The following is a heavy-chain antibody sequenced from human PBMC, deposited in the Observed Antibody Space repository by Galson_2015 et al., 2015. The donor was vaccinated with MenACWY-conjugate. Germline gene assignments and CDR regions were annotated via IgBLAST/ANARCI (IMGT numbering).Heavy chain of an antibody. CDR2: INAGNGNT. CDR1: GYTFTSYA. Sequence: SVKVSCKASGYTFTSYAMHWVRQAPGQRLEWVGWINAGNGNTKYSQKFQGRVTITRDTSASTAYMELSSLRSEDTAVYYCALGSGSYFPTDYWGQGTLVTVSS. CDR3: ALGSGSYFPTDY. D-gene: IGHD1-26*01. V-gene: IGHV1-3*01. J-gene: IGHJ4*02.